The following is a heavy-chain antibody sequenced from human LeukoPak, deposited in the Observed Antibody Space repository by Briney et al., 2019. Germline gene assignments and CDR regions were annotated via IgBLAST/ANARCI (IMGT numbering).Heavy chain of an antibody. V-gene: IGHV3-30*19. CDR1: GFTFSSYG. CDR3: ARDGYNPALYYMDV. J-gene: IGHJ6*03. CDR2: SSYDGINK. D-gene: IGHD5-24*01. Sequence: GGSLRLSCAASGFTFSSYGMHWVRQAPGKGLEWVALSSYDGINKYNADSVKGRFIISRDNSKNTLYLQMNSLRSEDTAVYYCARDGYNPALYYMDVWGKGTTVTVSS.